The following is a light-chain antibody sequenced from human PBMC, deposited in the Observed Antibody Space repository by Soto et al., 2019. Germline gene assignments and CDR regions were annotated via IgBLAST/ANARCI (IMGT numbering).Light chain of an antibody. J-gene: IGLJ2*01. CDR3: EAWDSSLSGAV. Sequence: QSVLTQPPSVSGAPGQRVTISCTGSSSNIGAGYAVHWHQQLPGTAPKLLIYGNSNRPSGVPDRFSGSKSGTSASLAITGLQAEDEADYYCEAWDSSLSGAVFGGGTKLTVL. V-gene: IGLV1-40*01. CDR1: SSNIGAGYA. CDR2: GNS.